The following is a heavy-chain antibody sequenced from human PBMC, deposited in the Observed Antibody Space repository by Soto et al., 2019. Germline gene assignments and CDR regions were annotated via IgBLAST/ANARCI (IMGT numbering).Heavy chain of an antibody. Sequence: ASVKVSCKASGYTFTSYYMHWVRQATGQGLEWMGWMNPNSGNTGYAQKFQGRVTMTRNTSISTAYMELSSLRSEDTAVYYCARSFPDSYGDYWGQGTLVTVSS. CDR3: ARSFPDSYGDY. D-gene: IGHD5-18*01. V-gene: IGHV1-8*02. CDR1: GYTFTSYY. CDR2: MNPNSGNT. J-gene: IGHJ4*02.